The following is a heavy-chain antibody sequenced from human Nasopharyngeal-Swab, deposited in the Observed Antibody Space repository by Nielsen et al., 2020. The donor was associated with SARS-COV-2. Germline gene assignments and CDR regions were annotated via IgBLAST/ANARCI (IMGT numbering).Heavy chain of an antibody. CDR3: ARREYYYDSSGYYPFDY. CDR1: GGSISSGGYY. CDR2: IYYSGST. D-gene: IGHD3-22*01. Sequence: SETLSLTCTVSGGSISSGGYYWSWIRQHPGKGLEWIGYIYYSGSTYYNPSLKSRVTISVDTSKNQFSLKLSSVTAADTAVYYCARREYYYDSSGYYPFDYWGQGTLVTVSS. V-gene: IGHV4-31*03. J-gene: IGHJ4*02.